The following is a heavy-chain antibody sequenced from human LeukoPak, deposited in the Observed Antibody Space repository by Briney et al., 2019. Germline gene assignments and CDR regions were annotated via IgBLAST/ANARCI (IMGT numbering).Heavy chain of an antibody. V-gene: IGHV5-51*01. CDR1: GYSFSSYW. D-gene: IGHD1-26*01. Sequence: GESLKISCKGSGYSFSSYWIAWVRQMPGKGLEWMGIIYPGDSDTRYSPSFQGQVTISADKSISTAYLQWSSLKASDTALYYCARWGSLHYYGMDVWGQGTTVTVSS. CDR2: IYPGDSDT. CDR3: ARWGSLHYYGMDV. J-gene: IGHJ6*02.